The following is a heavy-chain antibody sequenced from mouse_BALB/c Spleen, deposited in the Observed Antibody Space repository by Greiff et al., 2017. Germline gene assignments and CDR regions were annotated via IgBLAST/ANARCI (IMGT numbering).Heavy chain of an antibody. J-gene: IGHJ2*01. Sequence: VKLVESGPGLVAPSQSLSITCTVSGFSLTSYGVHWVRQPPGKGLEWLGVIWAGGSTNYNSALMSRLSISKDNSKSQVFLKMNSLQTDDTAMYYCARGYRYDGGVFDYWGQGTTLTVSS. V-gene: IGHV2-9*02. CDR1: GFSLTSYG. CDR3: ARGYRYDGGVFDY. CDR2: IWAGGST. D-gene: IGHD2-14*01.